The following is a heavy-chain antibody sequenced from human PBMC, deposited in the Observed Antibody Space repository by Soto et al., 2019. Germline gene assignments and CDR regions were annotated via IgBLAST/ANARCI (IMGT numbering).Heavy chain of an antibody. CDR2: IYSAGNT. CDR1: GLTVSRNY. J-gene: IGHJ4*02. D-gene: IGHD2-15*01. V-gene: IGHV3-53*01. Sequence: PGGSLRRSCAVSGLTVSRNYMTWVRQAPGKGLEWVSVIYSAGNTYYADSVKGRFTISRDNSKNTLNLQMNSLRAEDTAIYYCAREDSTDPGYFDHWGQGTLVTVSS. CDR3: AREDSTDPGYFDH.